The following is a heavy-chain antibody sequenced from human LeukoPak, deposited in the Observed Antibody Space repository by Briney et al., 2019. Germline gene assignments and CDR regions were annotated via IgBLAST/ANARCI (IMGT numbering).Heavy chain of an antibody. CDR3: ARGARPSGLQVYYDFWSALDY. J-gene: IGHJ4*02. CDR1: GGTFSSYA. CDR2: IIPIFGTA. Sequence: GASVKVSCKASGGTFSSYAISWVRQAPGQGLEWMGGIIPIFGTANYAQKFQGRVTITTDESTSTAYMELSSLRSEDTAVYYCARGARPSGLQVYYDFWSALDYWGQGTLVTVSS. V-gene: IGHV1-69*05. D-gene: IGHD3-3*01.